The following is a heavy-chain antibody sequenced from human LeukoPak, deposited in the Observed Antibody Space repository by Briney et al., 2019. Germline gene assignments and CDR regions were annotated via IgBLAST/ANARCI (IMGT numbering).Heavy chain of an antibody. J-gene: IGHJ3*02. V-gene: IGHV3-23*01. Sequence: GGSLRLSCAVAGFNCWNTGMSWVRQAPGKGLEWVSAIGGGGSDTKYTDSVKGRFTILRDISKNTLYLQMNSLRAEDTAVYFCAKDVFRWAFDIWGQGTMVTVSA. D-gene: IGHD5-24*01. CDR2: IGGGGSDT. CDR1: GFNCWNTG. CDR3: AKDVFRWAFDI.